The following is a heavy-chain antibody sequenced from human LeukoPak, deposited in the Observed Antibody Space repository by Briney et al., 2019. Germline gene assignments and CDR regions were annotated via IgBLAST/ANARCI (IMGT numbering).Heavy chain of an antibody. CDR2: IYYSGST. V-gene: IGHV4-31*03. CDR3: ARLGLQYYNWFDP. J-gene: IGHJ5*02. CDR1: GGSISSGGYY. D-gene: IGHD4-11*01. Sequence: SETLSLTCTVSGGSISSGGYYWSWIRQHPGKGLEWIGYIYYSGSTYYNPSLKSRVTISVDTSKNQFSLKLSSVTAADTAVYSCARLGLQYYNWFDPWGQGTLVTVSS.